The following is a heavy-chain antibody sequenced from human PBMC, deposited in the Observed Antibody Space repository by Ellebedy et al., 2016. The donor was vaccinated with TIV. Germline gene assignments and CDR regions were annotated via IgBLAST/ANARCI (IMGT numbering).Heavy chain of an antibody. Sequence: GGSLRLXXRPSGFTLRRYSMNWVRLVPGKGLEWLSYINVGSNVIYYADSVKGRFTISRDNDQNLLSLHMNGLRDEDTGLYFCVRGGVVGSSPPRVYYYYMDVWGKGTTVTVSS. D-gene: IGHD6-13*01. V-gene: IGHV3-48*02. CDR3: VRGGVVGSSPPRVYYYYMDV. CDR2: INVGSNVI. J-gene: IGHJ6*03. CDR1: GFTLRRYS.